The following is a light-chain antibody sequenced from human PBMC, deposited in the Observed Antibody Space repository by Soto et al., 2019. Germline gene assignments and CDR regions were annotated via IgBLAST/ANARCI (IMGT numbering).Light chain of an antibody. CDR3: VLYMGRGIWV. CDR2: RTN. V-gene: IGLV8-61*01. CDR1: SGSVSTNNY. J-gene: IGLJ3*02. Sequence: QTVVTQEPSFSVSPGWTVTLTCALSSGSVSTNNYPSWCQQTPGQAPRTLIFRTNTRSSGVPDRFSGSILGNKAALTITGAQADDESDYYCVLYMGRGIWVFGGGTKLTVL.